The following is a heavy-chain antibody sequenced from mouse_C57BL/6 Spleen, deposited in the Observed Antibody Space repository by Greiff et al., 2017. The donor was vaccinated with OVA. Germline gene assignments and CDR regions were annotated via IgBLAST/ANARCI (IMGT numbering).Heavy chain of an antibody. CDR1: GYAFSSSW. CDR2: IYPGDGDT. CDR3: ASPITTVDYYAMDY. J-gene: IGHJ4*01. Sequence: VKLQQSGPELVKPGASVKISCKASGYAFSSSWMNWVKQRPGKGLEWIGRIYPGDGDTNYNGKFKGKATLTADKSSSTAYMQLSSLTSEDSAVYFCASPITTVDYYAMDYWGQGTSVTVSS. D-gene: IGHD1-1*01. V-gene: IGHV1-82*01.